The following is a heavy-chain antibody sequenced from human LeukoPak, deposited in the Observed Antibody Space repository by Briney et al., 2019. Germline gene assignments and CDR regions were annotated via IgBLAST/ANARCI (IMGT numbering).Heavy chain of an antibody. V-gene: IGHV1-18*01. CDR1: GYTFTSYG. Sequence: ASVKVSCKASGYTFTSYGISWVRQAPGQGLEWMGWISAYNGNTNYAQKLQGRVTMTTDTSTSTAYMELRSLRSDDTAVYYCARSDYYDSSGYYYANWGQGTLATVSS. CDR3: ARSDYYDSSGYYYAN. CDR2: ISAYNGNT. D-gene: IGHD3-22*01. J-gene: IGHJ4*02.